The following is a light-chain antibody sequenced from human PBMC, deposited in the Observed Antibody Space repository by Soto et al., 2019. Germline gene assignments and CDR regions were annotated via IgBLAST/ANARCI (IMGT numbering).Light chain of an antibody. J-gene: IGLJ3*02. CDR1: TGAVTSGYY. V-gene: IGLV7-43*01. CDR2: STS. CDR3: LLYYGGAQGV. Sequence: QTVVTQEPSLTVSPAGTVTLTCASSTGAVTSGYYPNWFQQKPGQAPRALSYSTSNKHSWTPPRFSGSLLGGKAALTLSGVQPEDEAEYYCLLYYGGAQGVFGGGTQLTVL.